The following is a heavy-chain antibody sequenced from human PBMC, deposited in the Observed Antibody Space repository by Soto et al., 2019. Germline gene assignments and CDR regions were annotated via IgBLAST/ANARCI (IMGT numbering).Heavy chain of an antibody. CDR2: ISGSGGST. CDR3: AKGLYYDFWSGYLFDS. Sequence: GGSLRLSCAASGFTFSSYAMSWVRQAPGKGLEWVSAISGSGGSTYYADSVKGRFTISRHNSKTTLYLQMNSLRAEDTAVYYCAKGLYYDFWSGYLFDSWGQGTLVTASS. V-gene: IGHV3-23*01. D-gene: IGHD3-3*01. CDR1: GFTFSSYA. J-gene: IGHJ4*02.